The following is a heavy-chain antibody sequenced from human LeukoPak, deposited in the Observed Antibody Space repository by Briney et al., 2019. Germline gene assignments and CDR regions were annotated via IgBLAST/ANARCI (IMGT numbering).Heavy chain of an antibody. D-gene: IGHD6-19*01. V-gene: IGHV3-48*03. J-gene: IGHJ4*02. CDR3: ARGVRQWLLTYYFDY. CDR2: ISSSGSTI. CDR1: GFTFSSYE. Sequence: GGSLRLSCAASGFTFSSYEMNWVRQAPGKGLEWVEYISSSGSTIYYADSVKGRFTISRDNAKNSLYLQMNSLRAEDTAVYYCARGVRQWLLTYYFDYWGQGTLVTVSS.